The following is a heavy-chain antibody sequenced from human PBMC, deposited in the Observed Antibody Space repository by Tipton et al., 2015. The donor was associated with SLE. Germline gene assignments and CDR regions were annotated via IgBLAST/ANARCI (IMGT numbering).Heavy chain of an antibody. J-gene: IGHJ3*01. CDR1: GGAIIRGGYY. CDR2: VYYSGST. V-gene: IGHV4-31*03. CDR3: TRERKGTTGT. D-gene: IGHD4-17*01. Sequence: TLSLTCTVSGGAIIRGGYYWGWIRQRPGQGLEWIGYVYYSGSTYYNPSLKSRVTISVDTSKNQFSLNLTSVTAADTAVYYCTRERKGTTGTWGQGTMVTVSS.